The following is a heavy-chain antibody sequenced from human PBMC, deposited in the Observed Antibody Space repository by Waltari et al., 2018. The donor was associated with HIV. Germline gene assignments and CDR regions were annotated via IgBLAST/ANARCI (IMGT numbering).Heavy chain of an antibody. D-gene: IGHD3-10*01. V-gene: IGHV1-69*08. CDR1: GGSFTSYS. Sequence: SSVKVSCKASGGSFTSYSIHWVRQAPGQGLEWMGRVIPMSGTAMKAQKFQARVTISADKSTTTAYMELTSLRTGDTAVYYCASARETMGVDFDFWGQGTLVTVSS. CDR2: VIPMSGTA. J-gene: IGHJ4*02. CDR3: ASARETMGVDFDF.